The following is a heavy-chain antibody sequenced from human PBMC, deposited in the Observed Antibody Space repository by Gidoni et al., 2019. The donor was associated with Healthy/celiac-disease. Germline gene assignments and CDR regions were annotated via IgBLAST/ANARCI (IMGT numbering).Heavy chain of an antibody. CDR2: INAGNGNT. D-gene: IGHD6-13*01. CDR3: ARALGGSWGIDY. CDR1: GYTFTSYA. V-gene: IGHV1-3*01. Sequence: QVQLGQPGPEAKKPGASVKVPCKASGYTFTSYAMHWVRQAPGQRLEWMGWINAGNGNTKYSQKFQGRVTITRDTSASTAYMELSSLRSEDTAVYYCARALGGSWGIDYWGQGTLVTVSS. J-gene: IGHJ4*02.